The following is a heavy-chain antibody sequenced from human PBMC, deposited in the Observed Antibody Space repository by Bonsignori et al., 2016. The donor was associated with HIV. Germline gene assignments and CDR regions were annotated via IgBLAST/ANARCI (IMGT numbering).Heavy chain of an antibody. CDR2: IYYSGST. Sequence: WIRQPPGKGLEWIGSIYYSGSTYYTPSLKSRVTISVDTSKNQFSLKLSSVTAADTAVYYCARVGSGDILLWFGERGAYYYMDVWGKGTTVTVSS. J-gene: IGHJ6*03. D-gene: IGHD3-10*01. V-gene: IGHV4-39*07. CDR3: ARVGSGDILLWFGERGAYYYMDV.